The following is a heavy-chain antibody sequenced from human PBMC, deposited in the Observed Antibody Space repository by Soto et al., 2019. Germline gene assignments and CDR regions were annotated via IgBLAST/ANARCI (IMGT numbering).Heavy chain of an antibody. J-gene: IGHJ4*02. CDR2: ISYDGSNK. V-gene: IGHV3-30*18. D-gene: IGHD2-21*02. CDR1: GFTFSSYG. CDR3: AKKSVGAHIHCGGYCYPFDY. Sequence: QVQLVESGGGVVQPGRSLRLSCAASGFTFSSYGMHWVRQAPGKGLEWVAVISYDGSNKYYADSVKGRFTISRDNSKNTLYLHMNSLRAEDTAVYYCAKKSVGAHIHCGGYCYPFDYWGPGTLVTVSS.